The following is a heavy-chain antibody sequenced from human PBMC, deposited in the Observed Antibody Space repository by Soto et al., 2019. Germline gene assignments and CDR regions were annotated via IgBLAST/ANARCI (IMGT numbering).Heavy chain of an antibody. V-gene: IGHV4-4*02. CDR1: GGSISGPNW. CDR2: IFHSGIT. Sequence: QVQLQESGPGLMKPSGTLSLTCTVSGGSISGPNWWSWVRQTPGKGLEWIGEIFHSGITHYNPSLTSRVTISVDKSKNHFSLGLNSVTAADSAGYYCATRGGDGDNIFDNWGQGTLVTVSS. J-gene: IGHJ4*02. D-gene: IGHD4-17*01. CDR3: ATRGGDGDNIFDN.